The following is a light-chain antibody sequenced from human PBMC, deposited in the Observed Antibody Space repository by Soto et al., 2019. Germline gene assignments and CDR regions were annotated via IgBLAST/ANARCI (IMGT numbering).Light chain of an antibody. CDR2: DDS. Sequence: SYELTQPPSVSVAPGQTARSTCGGNNIGSKSVHWYQQKPGQAPVLVVYDDSDRPSGIPERFSGSNSGNTATLTISRVEAGDEADYYCQVWDSSSDHSVFGTGTKVTVL. V-gene: IGLV3-21*02. CDR3: QVWDSSSDHSV. J-gene: IGLJ1*01. CDR1: NIGSKS.